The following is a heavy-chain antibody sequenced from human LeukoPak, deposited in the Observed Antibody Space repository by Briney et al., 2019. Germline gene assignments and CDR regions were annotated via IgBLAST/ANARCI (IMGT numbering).Heavy chain of an antibody. CDR2: ITSSGTYI. V-gene: IGHV3-21*01. Sequence: PGGSLRLSCATSGFTFNNYNMNWVRQAPGRALEWVSSITSSGTYIFYADSVKGRFTISRDNAKNSLYLQMNSLGPEDTAVYYCAKVGDSWDFDYWGQGTLVTVSS. CDR1: GFTFNNYN. D-gene: IGHD3-22*01. J-gene: IGHJ4*02. CDR3: AKVGDSWDFDY.